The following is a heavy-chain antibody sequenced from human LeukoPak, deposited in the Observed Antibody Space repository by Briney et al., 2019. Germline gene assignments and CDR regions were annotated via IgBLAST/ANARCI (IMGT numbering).Heavy chain of an antibody. D-gene: IGHD6-13*01. CDR3: TRGARSSWYFDY. CDR1: GFGFGDYA. CDR2: IRSKTYGGTT. V-gene: IGHV3-49*04. J-gene: IGHJ4*02. Sequence: GRSLRLSCTASGFGFGDYAMSWVRQAPGKGLEWVGFIRSKTYGGTTEYAAAVKGRFTISRDDSKSVAYLQMNSLKIEHTAVSYCTRGARSSWYFDYWGQGTLVTVS.